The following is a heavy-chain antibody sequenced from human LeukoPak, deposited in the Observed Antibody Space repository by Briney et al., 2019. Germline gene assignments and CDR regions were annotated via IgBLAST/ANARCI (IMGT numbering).Heavy chain of an antibody. V-gene: IGHV1-18*01. CDR1: GYTFTSYG. CDR3: ARVVTGYYRGDH. D-gene: IGHD3-9*01. J-gene: IGHJ4*02. Sequence: ASVKVSCTASGYTFTSYGISWVRQAPGQGLEWMGWISPYNGNTNYAQKLRGRVTMTTDTSTSTAYMELRSLRSDDTAVYYCARVVTGYYRGDHWGQGTLVTVSS. CDR2: ISPYNGNT.